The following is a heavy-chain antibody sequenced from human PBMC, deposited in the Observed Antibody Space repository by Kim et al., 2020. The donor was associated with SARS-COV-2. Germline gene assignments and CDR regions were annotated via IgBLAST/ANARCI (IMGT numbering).Heavy chain of an antibody. V-gene: IGHV4-39*01. CDR2: T. Sequence: TYSTPALKSRVTISVDTARNQFSLNLASVTAADAAVYYCARRTEAGGYFDFWGQGSPVTVAS. CDR3: ARRTEAGGYFDF. D-gene: IGHD2-15*01. J-gene: IGHJ4*02.